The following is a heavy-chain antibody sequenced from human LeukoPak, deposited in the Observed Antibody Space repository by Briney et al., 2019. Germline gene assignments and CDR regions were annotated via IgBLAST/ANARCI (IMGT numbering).Heavy chain of an antibody. CDR3: ARDESGTTQGDSDY. Sequence: ASVKVSCKASGYTLTRYYMHWVRQAPGQGLEWMGIIDPSGGSTSYAQKFQGRVTMTRDTSTSTVYMDLSSLRSEDTAVYYCARDESGTTQGDSDYWGQGTLVTVSS. D-gene: IGHD1-1*01. CDR1: GYTLTRYY. CDR2: IDPSGGST. J-gene: IGHJ4*02. V-gene: IGHV1-46*01.